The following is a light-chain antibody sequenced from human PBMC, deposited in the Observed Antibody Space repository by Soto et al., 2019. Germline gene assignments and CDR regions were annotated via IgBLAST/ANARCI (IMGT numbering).Light chain of an antibody. CDR1: SSDVGAYNF. J-gene: IGLJ2*01. CDR3: SSYAGSTNLV. V-gene: IGLV2-8*01. CDR2: EVT. Sequence: QSVLTQPPSASGSPGQSVTISCTGSSSDVGAYNFVSWYQQHPGKAPKLMIYEVTNRPSGVPDRFSGSKSGNTASLTVSGLQTEAEADYYCSSYAGSTNLVFGGGTKLTVL.